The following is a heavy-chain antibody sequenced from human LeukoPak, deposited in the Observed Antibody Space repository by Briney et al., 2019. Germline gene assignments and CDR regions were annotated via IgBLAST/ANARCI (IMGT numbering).Heavy chain of an antibody. CDR3: ARDPRSYDFWSGYYTPHNYYFDY. V-gene: IGHV1-18*01. D-gene: IGHD3-3*01. CDR1: GYTFTSYG. CDR2: ISAYNGNT. Sequence: ASVKVSFTSSGYTFTSYGISWVRQAPGQGLEWMGWISAYNGNTNYAQKLQGRVTMTTDTSTSTAYMELRSLRSDDTAVYYCARDPRSYDFWSGYYTPHNYYFDYWGQGTLVTVSS. J-gene: IGHJ4*02.